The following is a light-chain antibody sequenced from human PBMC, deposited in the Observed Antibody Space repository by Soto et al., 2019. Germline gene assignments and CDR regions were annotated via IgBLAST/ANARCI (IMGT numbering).Light chain of an antibody. J-gene: IGLJ1*01. V-gene: IGLV2-8*01. CDR2: DVN. Sequence: QSALTQPPSASGSPGQSVTISCTGTSSDVGGYNFVSWYQQHPGKAPKLIIYDVNKRPSGVPDRFSGSKSGNTASLTVSGLQHDDEADYYCSSYAGSNFNVFGIGTKLTVL. CDR1: SSDVGGYNF. CDR3: SSYAGSNFNV.